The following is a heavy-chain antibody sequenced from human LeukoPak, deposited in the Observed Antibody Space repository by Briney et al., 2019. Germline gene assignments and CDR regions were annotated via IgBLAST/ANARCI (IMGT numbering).Heavy chain of an antibody. J-gene: IGHJ4*02. CDR2: ISYDGSNK. D-gene: IGHD3-10*01. CDR3: AKDRVTMVRGVPDY. Sequence: GGSLRLSCAASGFTFSSYGMHWVRQAPGKGLEWVEVISYDGSNKYYADSVKGRFTISRDNSKNTLYLQMNSLRAEDTAVYYCAKDRVTMVRGVPDYWGRGTLVTVSS. CDR1: GFTFSSYG. V-gene: IGHV3-30*18.